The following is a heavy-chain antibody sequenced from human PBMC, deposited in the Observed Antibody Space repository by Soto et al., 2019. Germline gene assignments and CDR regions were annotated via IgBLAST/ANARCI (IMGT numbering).Heavy chain of an antibody. V-gene: IGHV3-23*01. D-gene: IGHD1-7*01. J-gene: IGHJ6*03. CDR3: AKSSVELSYYYYYYMDV. CDR2: ISGSGGST. Sequence: GGSLRLSCAASGFTFSSYAMRWVRQAPGKGLEWVSAISGSGGSTYYADSVKGRFTISRDNSKNTLYLQMNSLRAEDTAVYYCAKSSVELSYYYYYYMDVWGKGTTVTVSS. CDR1: GFTFSSYA.